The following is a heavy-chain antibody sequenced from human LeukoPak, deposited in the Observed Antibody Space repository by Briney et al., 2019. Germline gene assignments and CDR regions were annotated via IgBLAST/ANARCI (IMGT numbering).Heavy chain of an antibody. D-gene: IGHD6-13*01. V-gene: IGHV4-59*01. CDR2: IYYSGST. Sequence: SSETLSLTCAVYGGSFSGYYWSWIRQPPGKGLEWIGYIYYSGSTNYNPSLKSRVTISVDTSKNQFSLKLSSVTAADTAVYYCARSRSRIAAADAYWGQGTLVTVSS. CDR1: GGSFSGYY. J-gene: IGHJ4*02. CDR3: ARSRSRIAAADAY.